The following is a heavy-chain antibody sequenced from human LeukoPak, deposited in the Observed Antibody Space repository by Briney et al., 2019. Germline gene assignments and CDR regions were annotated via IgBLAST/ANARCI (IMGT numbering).Heavy chain of an antibody. CDR1: GGTFSSYA. Sequence: GASVKVSCKASGGTFSSYAISWVRQAPGQGLEWMGGIIPIFGTANYAQKFQGRVTITADESTGTAYMELSSLRSDDTAVYYCARWSGGSDWLYHNGMDVWGQGTTVIVSS. CDR3: ARWSGGSDWLYHNGMDV. CDR2: IIPIFGTA. J-gene: IGHJ6*02. D-gene: IGHD6-19*01. V-gene: IGHV1-69*13.